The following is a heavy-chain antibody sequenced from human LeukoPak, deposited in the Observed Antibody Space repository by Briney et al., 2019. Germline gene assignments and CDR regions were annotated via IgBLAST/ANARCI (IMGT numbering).Heavy chain of an antibody. V-gene: IGHV4-38-2*01. CDR3: ASSPAVAGTG. CDR1: GYSISSGYY. Sequence: PSETLSLTCAVSGYSISSGYYWGWIRQPPGKGLEWIGSIYHSGSTYYNPSLKSRVTISVDTSKNQFSLKLSSVTAADTAVYYCASSPAVAGTGRGQGTLVTVSS. CDR2: IYHSGST. D-gene: IGHD6-19*01. J-gene: IGHJ4*02.